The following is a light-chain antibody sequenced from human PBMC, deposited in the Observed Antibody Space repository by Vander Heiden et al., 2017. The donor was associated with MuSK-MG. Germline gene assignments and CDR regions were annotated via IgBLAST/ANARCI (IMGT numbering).Light chain of an antibody. Sequence: PATLSLSPGERATLSCRASQSVSSYLAWYQQKPGQAPRLLIYDASNRATGIPARFSGSGSGTDFTLTISSLEPEDFAVYYCQQRSNWPITFGQGTRLEIK. J-gene: IGKJ5*01. CDR1: QSVSSY. CDR2: DAS. V-gene: IGKV3-11*01. CDR3: QQRSNWPIT.